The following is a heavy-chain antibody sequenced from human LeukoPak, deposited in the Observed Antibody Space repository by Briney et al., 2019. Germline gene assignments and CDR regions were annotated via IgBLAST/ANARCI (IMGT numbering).Heavy chain of an antibody. V-gene: IGHV3-7*05. CDR3: ARVRDSSRRPNYFGY. CDR2: IKEDGSEE. J-gene: IGHJ4*02. CDR1: GFTFSSYW. Sequence: QPGGSLRLSCAASGFTFSSYWMSWVRQAPGKGLEWVANIKEDGSEEYYVDSVKGRFTVSRDNAKNSLYLQMGSLRAADTAVYYCARVRDSSRRPNYFGYWGQGTLVTVSS. D-gene: IGHD6-13*01.